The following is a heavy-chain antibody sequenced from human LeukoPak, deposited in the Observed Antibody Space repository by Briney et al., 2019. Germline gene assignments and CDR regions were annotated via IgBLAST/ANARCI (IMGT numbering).Heavy chain of an antibody. CDR3: ARGQRGPAGLRWKYFDY. D-gene: IGHD4-23*01. V-gene: IGHV4-4*09. Sequence: SETLSLTCAVSGGSISGYYWTWIRQPPGKGLEWIGYIYTSGSTNYNPSLKSRVTISLDTSKNQFSLKLSSVTAADTAVYYCARGQRGPAGLRWKYFDYWGQGTLVTVSS. CDR1: GGSISGYY. CDR2: IYTSGST. J-gene: IGHJ4*02.